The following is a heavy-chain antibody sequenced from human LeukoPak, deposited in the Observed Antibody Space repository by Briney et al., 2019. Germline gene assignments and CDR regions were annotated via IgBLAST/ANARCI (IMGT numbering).Heavy chain of an antibody. D-gene: IGHD3-10*01. CDR1: GGSFSGYY. CDR2: INHSGST. J-gene: IGHJ3*02. CDR3: ARRTVRVRGGAFDI. V-gene: IGHV4-34*01. Sequence: SETLSLTCAVYGGSFSGYYWSWIRQPPGKGLEWIGEINHSGSTNYNPSLKSRVTISVDTSKNQFSLKLSSVTAADTAVYYCARRTVRVRGGAFDIWGQGTMVTVSS.